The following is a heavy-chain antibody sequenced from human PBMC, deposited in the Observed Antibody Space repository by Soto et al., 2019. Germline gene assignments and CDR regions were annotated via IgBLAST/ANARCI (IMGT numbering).Heavy chain of an antibody. Sequence: GGSLRLSCAASGFTFSSYAMHWVRQAPGKGLEWVAVISYDGSNKYYADSVKGRFTISRDNSKNTLYLQMNSLRAEDTAVYYCARDRSVEYSSSAAFDIWGQGTMVTVSS. V-gene: IGHV3-30-3*01. J-gene: IGHJ3*02. CDR3: ARDRSVEYSSSAAFDI. CDR1: GFTFSSYA. D-gene: IGHD6-6*01. CDR2: ISYDGSNK.